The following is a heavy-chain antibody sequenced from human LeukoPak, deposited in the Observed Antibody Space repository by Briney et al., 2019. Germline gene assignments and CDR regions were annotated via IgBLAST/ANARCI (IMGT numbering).Heavy chain of an antibody. Sequence: PGGSLRLSCAASGFTLRSYWMSWVRQAPGKGLEWVANIKQDGIAKYYVGSVKGRFTISRDDAKNLLYLQMNSLRAEDTAVYYCARAGYSSGWHTASPDYWGQGTLVTVSS. CDR2: IKQDGIAK. CDR1: GFTLRSYW. V-gene: IGHV3-7*01. J-gene: IGHJ4*02. CDR3: ARAGYSSGWHTASPDY. D-gene: IGHD6-19*01.